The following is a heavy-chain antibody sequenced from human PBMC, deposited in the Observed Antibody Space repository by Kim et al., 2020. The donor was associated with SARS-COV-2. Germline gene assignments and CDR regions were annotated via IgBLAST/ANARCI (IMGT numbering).Heavy chain of an antibody. CDR1: GYTFTSYY. J-gene: IGHJ4*02. D-gene: IGHD4-17*01. CDR2: INPSGGST. V-gene: IGHV1-46*01. CDR3: ARDRSLGGYYGDYEFDY. Sequence: ASVKVSCKASGYTFTSYYMHWVRQAPGQGLEWMGIINPSGGSTSYAQKFQGRVTMTRDTSTSTVYMELSSLRSEDTAVYYCARDRSLGGYYGDYEFDYWGQGTLVTVSS.